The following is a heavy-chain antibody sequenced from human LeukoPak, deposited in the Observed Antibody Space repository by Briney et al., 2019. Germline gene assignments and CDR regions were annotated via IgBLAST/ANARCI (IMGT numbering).Heavy chain of an antibody. J-gene: IGHJ4*02. V-gene: IGHV3-30*18. Sequence: GGSLRLSCAASGFTLSSYGMHWVGQAQGKGREGGAVISYDGSNKYYADSVKGRFTISRDNSKNTLYLQMNSLRAEDTAVYYCAKDGAAAGQFDYWGQGTLVTVSS. CDR1: GFTLSSYG. CDR2: ISYDGSNK. D-gene: IGHD6-13*01. CDR3: AKDGAAAGQFDY.